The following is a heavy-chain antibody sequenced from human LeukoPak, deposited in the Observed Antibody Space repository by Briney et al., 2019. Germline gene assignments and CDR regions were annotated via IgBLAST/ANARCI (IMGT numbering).Heavy chain of an antibody. D-gene: IGHD1-20*01. CDR2: IYHSGST. V-gene: IGHV4-30-2*01. CDR1: GGSISSGGYY. CDR3: ARGHNWNYPDY. Sequence: PSETLSLTCTVSGGSISSGGYYWSWIRQPPGKGLEWIGYIYHSGSTYYNPSLKSRVTISVDRTKNLFSLKLSSVTAADTAVYYCARGHNWNYPDYWGQGTLVTVSS. J-gene: IGHJ4*02.